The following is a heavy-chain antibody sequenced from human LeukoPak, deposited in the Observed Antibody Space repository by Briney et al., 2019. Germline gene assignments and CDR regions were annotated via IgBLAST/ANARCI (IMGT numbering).Heavy chain of an antibody. D-gene: IGHD3-22*01. J-gene: IGHJ4*02. CDR2: IIPILGIA. Sequence: SVKVSCKASGGTFSSYAISWVRQAPGQGLEWMGRIIPILGIANYAQKFQGRVTITADKSTSTAYMELSSLRSEDTAVYYCARDLDYYDSSGYYRYYFDYWGQGTLVTVSS. V-gene: IGHV1-69*04. CDR1: GGTFSSYA. CDR3: ARDLDYYDSSGYYRYYFDY.